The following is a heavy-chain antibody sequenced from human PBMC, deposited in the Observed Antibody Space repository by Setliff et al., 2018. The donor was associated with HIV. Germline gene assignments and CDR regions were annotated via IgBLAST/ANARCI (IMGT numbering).Heavy chain of an antibody. V-gene: IGHV3-11*05. CDR1: GFTFSDYF. CDR3: ARDRGGNSGGFYDPPLDV. CDR2: ISNSSGHT. D-gene: IGHD1-26*01. Sequence: GESPKISCAASGFTFSDYFMAWVRQTPVKGLEWISYISNSSGHTVYADSVKGRFTISRDNAKKSLYLEMNSLRAEDTAVYYCARDRGGNSGGFYDPPLDVWGLGTLVTVSS. J-gene: IGHJ4*02.